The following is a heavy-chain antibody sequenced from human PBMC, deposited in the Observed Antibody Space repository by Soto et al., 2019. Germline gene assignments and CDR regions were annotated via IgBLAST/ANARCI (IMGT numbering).Heavy chain of an antibody. CDR3: ARVHDYGDYLDAFDI. Sequence: QVQLVQSGAEVKKPGASVKVSCKASGYTFTGYYMHWVRQAPGQGLEWMGWINPNSGGTNYAQKFQGRVTMTRDTSLSTAYMELSRLRSDDTAVYYCARVHDYGDYLDAFDIWGQGTMVIV. D-gene: IGHD4-17*01. J-gene: IGHJ3*02. V-gene: IGHV1-2*02. CDR1: GYTFTGYY. CDR2: INPNSGGT.